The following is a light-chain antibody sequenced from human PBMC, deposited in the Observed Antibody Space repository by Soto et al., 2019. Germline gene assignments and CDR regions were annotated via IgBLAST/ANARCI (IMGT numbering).Light chain of an antibody. Sequence: DIQMIQSPSTLSASVGDRVTITCLASQSISSSLAWYQQKPGKAPKLLIYKASSLESGVPSRFSGSGSGTEFTLTVSSLQPDDFATYHCQQYNSYPWTFGQGTKVEIK. CDR2: KAS. J-gene: IGKJ1*01. V-gene: IGKV1-5*03. CDR1: QSISSS. CDR3: QQYNSYPWT.